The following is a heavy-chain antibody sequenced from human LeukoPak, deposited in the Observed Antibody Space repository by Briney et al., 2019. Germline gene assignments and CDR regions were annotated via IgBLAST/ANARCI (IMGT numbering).Heavy chain of an antibody. CDR2: IYPGDSNT. D-gene: IGHD5-18*01. Sequence: WIRQPPGKGLEWMGIIYPGDSNTKYSPSSQGQVTISADRSTSTAYLQWSSLKASDSAMYYCARLGYSYGQGDYWGQGTLVTVSS. V-gene: IGHV5-51*01. J-gene: IGHJ4*02. CDR3: ARLGYSYGQGDY.